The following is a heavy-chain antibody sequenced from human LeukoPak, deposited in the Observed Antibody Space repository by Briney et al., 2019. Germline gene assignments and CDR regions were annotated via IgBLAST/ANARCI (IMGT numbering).Heavy chain of an antibody. CDR3: ARGRDYGDWAPWFDP. Sequence: GGSLRLSCAASGFTFSDYYMSWIRQAPGKGLEWVSYISSSGNTTYHADSVKGRFTISRDNAKNSLYLQMSSLRAEDTAVYYCARGRDYGDWAPWFDPWGQGTLVTVSS. D-gene: IGHD4-17*01. CDR1: GFTFSDYY. CDR2: ISSSGNTT. V-gene: IGHV3-11*01. J-gene: IGHJ5*02.